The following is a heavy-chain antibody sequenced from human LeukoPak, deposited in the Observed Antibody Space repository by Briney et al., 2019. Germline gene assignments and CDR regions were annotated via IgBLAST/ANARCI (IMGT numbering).Heavy chain of an antibody. CDR2: IKQDGSKK. J-gene: IGHJ4*02. V-gene: IGHV3-7*04. Sequence: GGSLRLSCVASGFPFSSYWMTWVRQATGKGLEWVANIKQDGSKKSYVDSVKGRFTISRDNAKNSLYLQMNSLRAEDTAIYYCTRVGYIDEGIDYWGQGTLVTVSS. CDR3: TRVGYIDEGIDY. D-gene: IGHD5-24*01. CDR1: GFPFSSYW.